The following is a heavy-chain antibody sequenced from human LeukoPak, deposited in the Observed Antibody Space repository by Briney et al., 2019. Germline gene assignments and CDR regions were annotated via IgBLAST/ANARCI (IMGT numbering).Heavy chain of an antibody. CDR2: INHNSGGT. D-gene: IGHD3-22*01. CDR3: AREFPEMMTYYYDSSLAG. V-gene: IGHV1-2*02. Sequence: GASVKLSCKASGYTFSGYYMRWVRQAPGQGLEWMGWINHNSGGTNYAQKFQGRVTMTRDTSISTAYMQLSRLRSEDTAVYYCAREFPEMMTYYYDSSLAGWGQGTLVTVSS. CDR1: GYTFSGYY. J-gene: IGHJ4*02.